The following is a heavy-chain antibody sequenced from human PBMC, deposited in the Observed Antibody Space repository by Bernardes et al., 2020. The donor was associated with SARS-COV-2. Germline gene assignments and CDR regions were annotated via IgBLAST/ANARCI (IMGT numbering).Heavy chain of an antibody. Sequence: GGSLRLSCAASGFTFSSYSMNWVRQAPGKGLEWVSSISRSSSYLYYTDSVKGRFTISRDNAKNSLYLQMNSLRAEDTAVYYCARDYCTNGVCDELLDYWGQGTLVTVSS. CDR1: GFTFSSYS. CDR3: ARDYCTNGVCDELLDY. V-gene: IGHV3-21*01. J-gene: IGHJ4*02. CDR2: ISRSSSYL. D-gene: IGHD2-8*01.